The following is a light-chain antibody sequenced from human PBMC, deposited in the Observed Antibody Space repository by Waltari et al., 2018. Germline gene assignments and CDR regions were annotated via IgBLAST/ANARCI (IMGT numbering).Light chain of an antibody. V-gene: IGKV3-20*01. CDR3: QQYDGSVVT. Sequence: EIVLTQSPGTLSVSPGERVTVSCRASQTITGSWLTWYHQKPGQAPRLLIYGQSNRAPGIPDRCSGSGAGTDFTRTISRLEPEDSAVYYCQQYDGSVVTFGGGTKVEIK. CDR1: QTITGSW. CDR2: GQS. J-gene: IGKJ4*01.